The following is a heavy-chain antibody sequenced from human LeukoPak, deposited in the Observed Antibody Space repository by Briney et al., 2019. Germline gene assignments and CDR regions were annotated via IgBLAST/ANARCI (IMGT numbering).Heavy chain of an antibody. J-gene: IGHJ4*02. V-gene: IGHV3-30-3*01. CDR3: ARGYSSGWYYFDY. CDR2: ISYDGSNK. Sequence: GGSLRLSCAASGFTFSSYAMHWVRQAPGKGLEWVAVISYDGSNKYYADSVKGRFTISRDSSKNTLYLQMNSLRAEDTAVYYCARGYSSGWYYFDYWGQGTLVTVSS. D-gene: IGHD6-19*01. CDR1: GFTFSSYA.